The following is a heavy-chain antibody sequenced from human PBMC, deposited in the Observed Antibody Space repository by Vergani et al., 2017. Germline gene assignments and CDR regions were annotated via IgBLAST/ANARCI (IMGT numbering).Heavy chain of an antibody. CDR2: IKSDGSIT. V-gene: IGHV3-74*03. CDR1: GFTFSACP. D-gene: IGHD3-3*01. Sequence: EVQLLQSGGGVIQPGGSVRLSCAASGFTFSACPMTWVRQVPGKGLLWVSRIKSDGSITAYADSVKGRFTISRDNAQNTLYLQMNSLRVEDTGVYYCVRGGRGDHGDFWSRLGPWGQGTRVIVSS. J-gene: IGHJ5*02. CDR3: VRGGRGDHGDFWSRLGP.